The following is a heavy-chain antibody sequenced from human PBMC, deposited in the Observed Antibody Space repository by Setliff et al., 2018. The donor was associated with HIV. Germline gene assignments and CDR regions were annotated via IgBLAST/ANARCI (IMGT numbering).Heavy chain of an antibody. CDR2: IWPDDSDT. D-gene: IGHD3-3*01. CDR1: GYNFTNYC. CDR3: ARLSKYYDFWTPDS. V-gene: IGHV5-51*01. J-gene: IGHJ4*02. Sequence: GESLKISCKGSGYNFTNYCIVWVRQMPGNGLEWVGLIWPDDSDTMYSPSFQGQVTVSADKSISTTYLQWTSLKAPDSAMYYCARLSKYYDFWTPDSWGQGTLVTVSS.